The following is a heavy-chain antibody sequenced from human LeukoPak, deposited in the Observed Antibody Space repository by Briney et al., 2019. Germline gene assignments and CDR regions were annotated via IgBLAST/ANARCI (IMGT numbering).Heavy chain of an antibody. J-gene: IGHJ3*01. CDR3: AKVIARTRYDAFDV. CDR1: GFSFSVYA. D-gene: IGHD3-16*02. Sequence: GGSLRLSCVASGFSFSVYAMSWVRQAPGKGPEWVSAISDDGRSQYYAHSVEGRFTISRDNSKNTLFLQINGLGAEDTATYYCAKVIARTRYDAFDVCGQGTLVTVSS. CDR2: ISDDGRSQ. V-gene: IGHV3-23*01.